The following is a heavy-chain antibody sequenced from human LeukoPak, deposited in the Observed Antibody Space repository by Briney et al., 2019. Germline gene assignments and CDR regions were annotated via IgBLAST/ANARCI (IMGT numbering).Heavy chain of an antibody. Sequence: SETLSLTCAVYGGSFSGYYWSWIRQPPGKGLEWIGEINHSGCTNYNPSLKSRVTISVDTSKNQFSLKLSSVTAADTAVYYCARVRWVVPAAFDYWGQGTLVTVSS. V-gene: IGHV4-34*01. CDR1: GGSFSGYY. CDR3: ARVRWVVPAAFDY. D-gene: IGHD2-2*01. CDR2: INHSGCT. J-gene: IGHJ4*02.